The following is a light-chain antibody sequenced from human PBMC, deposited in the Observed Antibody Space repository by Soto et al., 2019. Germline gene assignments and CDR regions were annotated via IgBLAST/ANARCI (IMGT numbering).Light chain of an antibody. Sequence: QLVLTQSPSASASLGASVKLTCTLSSGNSSYAIAWQQQQPEKGPRYLMKLNSDDSHSKGDGIPDRFSGSSSGAERYLTISSLQSEDEADYYCQTWGTGTRGVFGGGTQLTVL. CDR1: SGNSSYA. CDR3: QTWGTGTRGV. J-gene: IGLJ3*02. CDR2: LNSDDSH. V-gene: IGLV4-69*01.